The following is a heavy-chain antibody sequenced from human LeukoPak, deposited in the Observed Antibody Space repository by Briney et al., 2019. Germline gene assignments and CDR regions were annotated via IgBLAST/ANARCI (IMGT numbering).Heavy chain of an antibody. CDR2: INPSGGST. CDR1: GYTFTSYY. V-gene: IGHV1-46*01. J-gene: IGHJ4*02. CDR3: ARGGLRFLEWLVLFDY. Sequence: ASVKASCKASGYTFTSYYMHWVRQAPGQGLEWMGIINPSGGSTSYAQKFQGRVTMTRDMSTSTVYMELSSLRSEDTAVYYCARGGLRFLEWLVLFDYWGQGTLVTVSS. D-gene: IGHD3-3*01.